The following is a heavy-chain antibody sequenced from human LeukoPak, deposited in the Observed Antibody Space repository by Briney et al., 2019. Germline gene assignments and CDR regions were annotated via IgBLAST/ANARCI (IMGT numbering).Heavy chain of an antibody. Sequence: SETLSLTCAVYGGSFSGYYWSWIRQPPGKGLEWIGEINHSGSTNYNPSLKSRVTISVDTSKNQFSLKLSSVTAADTAVYYCARAPSLRAVWGVIWFDYWGQGTLVTVSS. CDR2: INHSGST. CDR1: GGSFSGYY. V-gene: IGHV4-34*01. J-gene: IGHJ4*02. CDR3: ARAPSLRAVWGVIWFDY. D-gene: IGHD3-10*01.